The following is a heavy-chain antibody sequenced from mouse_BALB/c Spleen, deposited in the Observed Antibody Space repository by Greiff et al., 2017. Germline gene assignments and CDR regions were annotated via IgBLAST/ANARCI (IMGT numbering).Heavy chain of an antibody. CDR2: ISSGGST. Sequence: LVESGGGLVKPGGFLKLFCAASGFPFSSFAISRGRQTPEKRLEWVASISSGGSTYYPDSVKGRFTISRDNARNILYLQMSSLRSEDTAMYYCARDEYDRVCAYWGKGTLVTVSA. J-gene: IGHJ3*01. CDR3: ARDEYDRVCAY. D-gene: IGHD2-4*01. V-gene: IGHV5-6-5*01. CDR1: GFPFSSFA.